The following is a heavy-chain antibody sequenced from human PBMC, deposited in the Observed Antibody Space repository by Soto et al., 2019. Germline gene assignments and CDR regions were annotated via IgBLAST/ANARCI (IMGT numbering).Heavy chain of an antibody. CDR2: IYSGGST. V-gene: IGHV3-53*01. CDR3: ARDLGGYYYYGMDV. Sequence: AGGSLRLSCAASGFTVSSNYMSWVRQAPGKGLEWVSVIYSGGSTYYADSVKGRFTISRDNSKNTLYLQMNSLRAEDTAVYYCARDLGGYYYYGMDVWGQGTTVTVSS. J-gene: IGHJ6*02. D-gene: IGHD2-15*01. CDR1: GFTVSSNY.